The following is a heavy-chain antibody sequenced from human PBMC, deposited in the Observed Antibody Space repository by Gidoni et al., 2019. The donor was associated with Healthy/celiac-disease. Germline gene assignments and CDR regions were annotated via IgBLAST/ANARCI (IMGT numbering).Heavy chain of an antibody. Sequence: EVQLLESGGGLVQPGGSLRLSCAASGFTFSSYAMSWVRQAPGKGLEWVSAISGRGGSTYYADSVKGRFTISRDNSKNTLYLQMYSLRAEDTAVYYCAKERNSSGYCLPFGYWGQGTLVTVSS. CDR2: ISGRGGST. D-gene: IGHD3-22*01. CDR3: AKERNSSGYCLPFGY. V-gene: IGHV3-23*01. CDR1: GFTFSSYA. J-gene: IGHJ4*02.